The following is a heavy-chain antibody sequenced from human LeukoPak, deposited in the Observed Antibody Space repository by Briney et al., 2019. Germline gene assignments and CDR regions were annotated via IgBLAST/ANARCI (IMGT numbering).Heavy chain of an antibody. CDR2: LSYDGSNK. CDR3: ASATPTYDSSGYYSDY. CDR1: GFTFSSYA. J-gene: IGHJ4*02. Sequence: GRSLRLSCAASGFTFSSYAMRWVRQAPGKGLEWVAVLSYDGSNKYYADSGKGRFTISRDNSKNTLYLQMNSLRAEDTAVYYCASATPTYDSSGYYSDYWGQGTLVTVSS. V-gene: IGHV3-30-3*01. D-gene: IGHD3-22*01.